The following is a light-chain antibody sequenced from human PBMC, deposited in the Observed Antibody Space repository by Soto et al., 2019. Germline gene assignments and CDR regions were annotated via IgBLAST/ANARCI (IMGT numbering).Light chain of an antibody. CDR1: SSDIGAGYG. CDR2: GNN. J-gene: IGLJ2*01. CDR3: HSYDSSLSGVV. Sequence: QLVLTQPPSVSGAPGQRVTISCTGSSSDIGAGYGIHWYQQLPGTAPKLLIYGNNNRPSGVPDRFSGSKSGTSASLAITGLQAEDEADYFCHSYDSSLSGVVFGGGTQLTVL. V-gene: IGLV1-40*01.